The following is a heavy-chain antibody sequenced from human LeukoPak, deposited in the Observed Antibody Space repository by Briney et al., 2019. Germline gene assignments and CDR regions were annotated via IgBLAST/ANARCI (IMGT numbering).Heavy chain of an antibody. J-gene: IGHJ3*02. CDR3: ASTHYYDAFDI. CDR2: IDYSGST. D-gene: IGHD3-10*01. CDR1: GASISSYY. V-gene: IGHV4-59*01. Sequence: SETLPLTCTVSGASISSYYWSWIRQPSGKGLEWIGYIDYSGSTNYNPSLKSRITISVDTSKNQFSLKLSSVTAADTAVYYCASTHYYDAFDIWGQGTMVTVSS.